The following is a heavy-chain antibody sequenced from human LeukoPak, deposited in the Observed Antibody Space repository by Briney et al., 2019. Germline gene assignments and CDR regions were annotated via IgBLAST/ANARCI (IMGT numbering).Heavy chain of an antibody. CDR1: GLTFSDYY. CDR2: IYSGGST. Sequence: PGGSLRLSCAASGLTFSDYYMSWVRQAPGKGLEWVSIIYSGGSTYYADSVKGRFTISRDSSKNTLYLQMNSLRAEDTAVYYCARDLYGDHAFDIWGQGTMVTVSS. J-gene: IGHJ3*02. D-gene: IGHD4-17*01. V-gene: IGHV3-66*01. CDR3: ARDLYGDHAFDI.